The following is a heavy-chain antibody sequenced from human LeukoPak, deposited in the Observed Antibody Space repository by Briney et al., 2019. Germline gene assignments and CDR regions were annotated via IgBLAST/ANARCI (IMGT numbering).Heavy chain of an antibody. D-gene: IGHD3-10*01. CDR1: GGSISSSSYY. V-gene: IGHV4-39*01. CDR2: IYYSGST. J-gene: IGHJ4*02. Sequence: PSETLSLTCTVSGGSISSSSYYWGWIRQPPGKGLEWIGSIYYSGSTYYNPSLKIRVTISVDTSKNQFSLKLSSVTAADTAVYYCARHPALWFGEPLDYWGQGTLVTVSS. CDR3: ARHPALWFGEPLDY.